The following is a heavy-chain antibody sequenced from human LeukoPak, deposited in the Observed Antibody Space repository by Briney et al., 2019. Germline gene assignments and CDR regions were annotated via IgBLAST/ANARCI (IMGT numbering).Heavy chain of an antibody. D-gene: IGHD1-26*01. Sequence: ASVKVSCRTSGYTFTNFGISWVRQGPGQGLEWMGWISGNNDHTNYAQKFQGRVTMTTDTSTTTAYMELTSLTSDDTAVYYCARDGTSTDDFWGQGTLVTVSS. CDR3: ARDGTSTDDF. V-gene: IGHV1-18*01. CDR1: GYTFTNFG. J-gene: IGHJ4*02. CDR2: ISGNNDHT.